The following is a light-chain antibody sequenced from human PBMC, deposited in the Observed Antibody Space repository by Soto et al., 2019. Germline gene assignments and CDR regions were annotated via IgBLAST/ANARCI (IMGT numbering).Light chain of an antibody. CDR2: DAS. CDR1: QSVSIY. V-gene: IGKV3-11*01. Sequence: EIVLAQSPATLSLSPGERATLSCRASQSVSIYLAWYQQKPGQAPRLLIYDASNRATGIPDRFSGSGSGTDFTLTISRLEPEDFAVYYCQQYINSPWTFGQGTKVHIK. J-gene: IGKJ1*01. CDR3: QQYINSPWT.